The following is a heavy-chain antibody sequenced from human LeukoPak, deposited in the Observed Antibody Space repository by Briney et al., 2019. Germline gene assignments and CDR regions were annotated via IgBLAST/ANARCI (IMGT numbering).Heavy chain of an antibody. D-gene: IGHD1-26*01. CDR3: ARSTTELLGDY. CDR1: DYTFTNYG. V-gene: IGHV1-18*01. CDR2: ISAYNGKT. Sequence: GASVKVSCKASDYTFTNYGVSWVRQAPGQGLEWMGWISAYNGKTYYAQKFQGRVTVTTDTSTSTAYMELRSLRSDDTAVYYCARSTTELLGDYWGQGTLVTVSS. J-gene: IGHJ4*02.